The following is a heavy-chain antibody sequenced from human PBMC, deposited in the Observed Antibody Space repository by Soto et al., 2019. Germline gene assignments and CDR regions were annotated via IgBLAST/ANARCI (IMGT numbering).Heavy chain of an antibody. CDR1: GASVSSGNYF. D-gene: IGHD2-21*02. CDR3: GRGPVVTPFVDY. J-gene: IGHJ4*02. V-gene: IGHV4-61*01. CDR2: IFYSGST. Sequence: SETLSLTCTVSGASVSSGNYFWSWIRQPPGKGLEWIGHIFYSGSTKYNPSLKSRVTISVDTSKNQFSLKLSSVTAADTAVYYCGRGPVVTPFVDYWGQGSLVTVSS.